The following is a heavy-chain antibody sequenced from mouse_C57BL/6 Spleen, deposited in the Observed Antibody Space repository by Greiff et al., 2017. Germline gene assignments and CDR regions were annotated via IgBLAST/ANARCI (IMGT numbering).Heavy chain of an antibody. CDR3: AREELYGSSYVAWFAY. CDR2: ISDGGSYT. D-gene: IGHD1-1*01. V-gene: IGHV5-4*01. CDR1: GFTFSSYA. J-gene: IGHJ3*01. Sequence: EVKVVESGGGLVKPGGSLKLSCAASGFTFSSYAMSWVRQTPEKRLEWVATISDGGSYTYYPDNVKGRFTISRDNAKNNLYLQMSHLKSEDTAMYYCAREELYGSSYVAWFAYWGQGTLVTVSA.